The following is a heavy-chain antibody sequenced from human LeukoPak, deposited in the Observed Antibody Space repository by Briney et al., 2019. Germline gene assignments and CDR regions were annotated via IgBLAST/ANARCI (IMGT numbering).Heavy chain of an antibody. CDR3: AKDRIPDGRYSIDF. CDR1: GFTFNTYA. Sequence: GGSLRLSCAASGFTFNTYAMNWVRQAPGKGLEWVSVIIGNGGDIHYAGSARGRFTISRDNSKNTLYLQMNSLRVEDTAVYYCAKDRIPDGRYSIDFWGPGTLVTVSS. CDR2: IIGNGGDI. D-gene: IGHD5-24*01. V-gene: IGHV3-23*01. J-gene: IGHJ4*02.